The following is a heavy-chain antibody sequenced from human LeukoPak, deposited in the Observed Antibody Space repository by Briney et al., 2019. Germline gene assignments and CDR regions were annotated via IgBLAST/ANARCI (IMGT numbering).Heavy chain of an antibody. J-gene: IGHJ4*02. Sequence: ASETLSLTCTVSGGSISSGSYYWSWIRQPAGKGLEWIGRIYTSGSTNYNPSLKSRVTISVDTSKNQFSLKLSSVTAADTAVYYCARDYYDSSGTPRGLDYWGQGTLVTVSS. CDR1: GGSISSGSYY. D-gene: IGHD3-22*01. CDR2: IYTSGST. CDR3: ARDYYDSSGTPRGLDY. V-gene: IGHV4-61*02.